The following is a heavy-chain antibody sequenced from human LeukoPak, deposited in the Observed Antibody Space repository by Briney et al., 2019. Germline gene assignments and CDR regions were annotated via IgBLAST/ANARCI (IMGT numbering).Heavy chain of an antibody. D-gene: IGHD3-22*01. CDR1: SGSISSSSYS. CDR2: IFYGGTT. V-gene: IGHV4-39*07. CDR3: ATPGPRSSYYDNPFDY. J-gene: IGHJ4*02. Sequence: PSETLSLTCTVSSGSISSSSYSWGWIRQPPGEGLEWIGTIFYGGTTYYNSSLKSRVAISVDTSKNQFSLKLSSVTADDTAVYYCATPGPRSSYYDNPFDYWGQGTLVTVSS.